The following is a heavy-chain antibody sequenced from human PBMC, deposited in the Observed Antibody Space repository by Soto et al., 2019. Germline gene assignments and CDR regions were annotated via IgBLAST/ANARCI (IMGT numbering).Heavy chain of an antibody. V-gene: IGHV1-18*01. CDR1: GYTFTSYG. CDR3: ARDTAMSHYNWYFDL. J-gene: IGHJ2*01. Sequence: ASVKVSCKASGYTFTSYGISWVRQAPGQGLEWMGWISAYNGNTNYAQKLQGRDTMTTDTSTSTAYMELRSLRSDDTAVYYCARDTAMSHYNWYFDLWGRGTLVTVSS. CDR2: ISAYNGNT. D-gene: IGHD5-18*01.